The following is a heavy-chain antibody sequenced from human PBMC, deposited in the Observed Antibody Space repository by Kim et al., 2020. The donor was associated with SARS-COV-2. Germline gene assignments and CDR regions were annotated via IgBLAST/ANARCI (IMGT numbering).Heavy chain of an antibody. CDR2: TYHSGST. D-gene: IGHD5-18*01. Sequence: SETLSLTCTVSGYSISSGYYWGWIRQPPGKGLEWIGSTYHSGSTYYNPSLKSRVTLSVDTSKNQFSLTLSSVTAADTAVYYCVRGSVDTAMGGDYWGQGTLVTVSS. CDR3: VRGSVDTAMGGDY. CDR1: GYSISSGYY. V-gene: IGHV4-38-2*02. J-gene: IGHJ4*02.